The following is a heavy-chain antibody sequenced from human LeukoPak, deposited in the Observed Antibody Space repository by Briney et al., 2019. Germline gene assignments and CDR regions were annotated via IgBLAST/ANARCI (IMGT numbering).Heavy chain of an antibody. CDR2: IVGGDGGT. CDR1: GFTFDDYG. V-gene: IGHV3-20*04. CDR3: ARGALYYMDV. Sequence: PGGSLRLSCAASGFTFDDYGMSWVRQAPGKGLEWVSGIVGGDGGTYYADSVKGRFIISRDNSKNTLYVQMNSLRAEDTAVYYCARGALYYMDVWGKGTTVTISS. J-gene: IGHJ6*03.